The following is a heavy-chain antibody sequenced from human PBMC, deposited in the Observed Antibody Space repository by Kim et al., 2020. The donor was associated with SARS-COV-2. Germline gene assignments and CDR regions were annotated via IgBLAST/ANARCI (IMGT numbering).Heavy chain of an antibody. Sequence: ASVKVSCKASGYTFTSYAMNWVRQAPGQGLEWMGWINTNTGNPTYAQGFTGRFVFSLDTSVSTAYLQISSLKAEDTAVYYCARGSLDSLFSRYYYYGMDVWGQGTTVTVSS. J-gene: IGHJ6*02. D-gene: IGHD3-10*01. CDR3: ARGSLDSLFSRYYYYGMDV. V-gene: IGHV7-4-1*02. CDR2: INTNTGNP. CDR1: GYTFTSYA.